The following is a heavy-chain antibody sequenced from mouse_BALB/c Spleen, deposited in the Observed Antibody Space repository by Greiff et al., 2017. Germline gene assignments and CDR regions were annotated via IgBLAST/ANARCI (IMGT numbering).Heavy chain of an antibody. D-gene: IGHD2-12*01. CDR3: TREDTADTIAMDY. CDR1: GYTFTSYW. Sequence: QVQLQQPGAELVKPGASVKMSCKASGYTFTSYWMHWVKQRPGQGLEWIGVIDPSDGYTSYNQEFKGKATLTVDTSSSTAYMQLSSLTSEDSAVYYCTREDTADTIAMDYWGQGTPVTVSA. CDR2: IDPSDGYT. J-gene: IGHJ4*01. V-gene: IGHV1S127*01.